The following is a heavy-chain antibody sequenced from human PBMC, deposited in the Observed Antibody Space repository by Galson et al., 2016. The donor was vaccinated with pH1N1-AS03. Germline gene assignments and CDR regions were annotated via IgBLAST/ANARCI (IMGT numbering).Heavy chain of an antibody. CDR2: IHPIFGTP. D-gene: IGHD3-16*01. CDR1: GGTFSNYA. J-gene: IGHJ4*02. V-gene: IGHV1-69*01. CDR3: ARDRHYDTSGRFYYESEH. Sequence: QSGAEVKKPGESLKISCKASGGTFSNYAISWLRQAPGQGFEWMGGIHPIFGTPSYAQKFRGRLTITADHSTSAAYMELTSLTSEDTAIYYCARDRHYDTSGRFYYESEHWGQGTLVIVSS.